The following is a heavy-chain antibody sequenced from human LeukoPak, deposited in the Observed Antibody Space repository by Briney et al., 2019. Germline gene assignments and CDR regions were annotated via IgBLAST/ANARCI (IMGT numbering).Heavy chain of an antibody. CDR3: ARDRGVVGPAYYYYGMDV. J-gene: IGHJ6*02. Sequence: MTSETLSLTCTVSGGSISSGDYYWSWIRQPPGKGLEWIGYIYYSGSTYYNPSLKSRVTISVDTSKNQFSLKLSSVTAADTAVYYCARDRGVVGPAYYYYGMDVWGQGTTVTVSS. V-gene: IGHV4-30-4*01. CDR2: IYYSGST. D-gene: IGHD3-3*01. CDR1: GGSISSGDYY.